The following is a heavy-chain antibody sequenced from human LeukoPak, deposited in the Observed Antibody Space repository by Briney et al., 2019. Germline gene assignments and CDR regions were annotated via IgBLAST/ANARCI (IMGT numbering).Heavy chain of an antibody. J-gene: IGHJ6*03. V-gene: IGHV3-21*01. CDR1: GFTFSSYS. CDR2: ISSSSSYI. Sequence: GGSLRLSCAASGFTFSSYSMNWVRQAPGKGLEWVSSISSSSSYIYYADSVKGRFTISRDNAKNSLYLQMNSLRAEDTAVYYCARDSEPVVRGVIYYYYMDVWGKGTTVTISS. D-gene: IGHD3-10*01. CDR3: ARDSEPVVRGVIYYYYMDV.